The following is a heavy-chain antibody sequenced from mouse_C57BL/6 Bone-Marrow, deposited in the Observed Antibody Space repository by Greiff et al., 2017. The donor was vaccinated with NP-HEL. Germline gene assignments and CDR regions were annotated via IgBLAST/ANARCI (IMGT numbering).Heavy chain of an antibody. V-gene: IGHV5-12*01. D-gene: IGHD1-1*01. Sequence: EVKLVESGGGLVQPGGSLKLSCAASGFTFSDYYMYWVRQTPEKRLEWVAYISNGGGSTYYPDTVKGRFTIFRDNAKNTLYLQMSRLKSEDTAMYYCARQGDYGRANWYFDVWGTGTTVTVSS. CDR3: ARQGDYGRANWYFDV. CDR2: ISNGGGST. J-gene: IGHJ1*03. CDR1: GFTFSDYY.